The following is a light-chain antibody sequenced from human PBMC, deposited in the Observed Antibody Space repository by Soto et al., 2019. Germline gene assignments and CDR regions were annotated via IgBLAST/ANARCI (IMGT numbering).Light chain of an antibody. CDR2: AAI. V-gene: IGKV1-16*01. Sequence: DIQMPQSPSSLSASLGDRFTITCRASQTITTYLNWYQHKPGKAPKLLIYAAISLQSGVPSRFSGSGSGTEFTLTISSLQPDDFATYYCQQYNSYSWTFGQGTKVDI. CDR3: QQYNSYSWT. J-gene: IGKJ1*01. CDR1: QTITTY.